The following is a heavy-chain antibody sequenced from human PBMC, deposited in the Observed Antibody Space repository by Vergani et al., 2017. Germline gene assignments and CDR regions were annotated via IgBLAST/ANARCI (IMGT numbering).Heavy chain of an antibody. CDR3: VMQNTSPYYKEGWDY. CDR2: ISYDGNKK. CDR1: GFPFSDYG. Sequence: QVQLVESGGGEVQPGRSLRLSCSAAGFPFSDYGVHWVRQAPGKGLEWVSVISYDGNKKNYADSVKGRFTISRDNSKQTVSLQMTRLRPEDSAVYFCVMQNTSPYYKEGWDYWGQGILVTVSS. V-gene: IGHV3-30*03. D-gene: IGHD1-26*01. J-gene: IGHJ4*02.